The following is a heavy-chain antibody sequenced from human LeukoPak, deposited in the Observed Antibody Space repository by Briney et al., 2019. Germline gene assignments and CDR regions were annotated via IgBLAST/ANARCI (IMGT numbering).Heavy chain of an antibody. D-gene: IGHD1-14*01. CDR2: MYPNSGNT. Sequence: ASVKVSCKASGYTFTTYDINWVRQATGQGLEWMGWMYPNSGNTGYAQKFQGRVTMTRNTSISTAYMELSSLRSEDTAVYYCARVVGTTLRALGYWGQGTLVTVSS. CDR1: GYTFTTYD. J-gene: IGHJ4*02. V-gene: IGHV1-8*01. CDR3: ARVVGTTLRALGY.